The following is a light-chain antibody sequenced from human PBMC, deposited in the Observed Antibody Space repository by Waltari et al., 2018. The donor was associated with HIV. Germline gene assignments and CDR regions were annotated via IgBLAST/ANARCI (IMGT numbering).Light chain of an antibody. J-gene: IGLJ2*01. Sequence: QSALTQPRSVSGSPGQSVTISCTGTSSDVGDYKSVSWYQQHPGKVPKLMIYDVSKRPSGVPDRFSGAKSGNTASLTIAGRQAEDEADYYCCSFTVTYIWVFGGGTKLTVL. CDR3: CSFTVTYIWV. CDR2: DVS. CDR1: SSDVGDYKS. V-gene: IGLV2-11*01.